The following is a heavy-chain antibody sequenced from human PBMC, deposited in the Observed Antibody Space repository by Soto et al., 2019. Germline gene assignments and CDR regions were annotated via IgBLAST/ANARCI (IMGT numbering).Heavy chain of an antibody. D-gene: IGHD6-6*01. V-gene: IGHV4-31*03. CDR2: INHSGTT. J-gene: IGHJ5*02. CDR3: ARSEGVVAARRGGNWFDP. Sequence: PSETLSLTCTVSGGSIRSAGHYWSWIRQHPGKGLEWIGYINHSGTTFYNPSLKSRLTISVDTSENQFSLRLTSVTAADTAVYYCARSEGVVAARRGGNWFDPWGQGTLVTVSS. CDR1: GGSIRSAGHY.